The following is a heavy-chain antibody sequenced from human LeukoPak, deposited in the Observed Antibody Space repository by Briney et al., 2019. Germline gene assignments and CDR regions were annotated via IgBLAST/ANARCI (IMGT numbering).Heavy chain of an antibody. J-gene: IGHJ4*02. V-gene: IGHV2-5*01. CDR2: IYRYDDK. D-gene: IGHD2-21*02. CDR1: GFSFSTRGVG. CDR3: AHRRPVTAPGGYFDF. Sequence: ASGPTLVKPTQTLTLTCTFSGFSFSTRGVGVGWIRQPPGKALEWLALIYRYDDKRYSPSLQSRLTITEDSSKNQVVLTMTNMDPVDTATYYCAHRRPVTAPGGYFDFWGQGTLVTVSS.